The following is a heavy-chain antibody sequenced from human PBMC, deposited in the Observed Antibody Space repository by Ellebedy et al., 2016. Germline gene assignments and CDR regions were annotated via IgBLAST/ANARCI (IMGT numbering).Heavy chain of an antibody. D-gene: IGHD5-18*01. Sequence: GESLKISCAASGFTFSSYAMHWVRQAPGKGLEWVAVISYDGSNKYYADSVKGRFTISRDNSKNTLYLQMNSLRAEDTAVYYCARMAAMVEYYFDYWGQGTLVTVSS. CDR3: ARMAAMVEYYFDY. CDR2: ISYDGSNK. CDR1: GFTFSSYA. J-gene: IGHJ4*02. V-gene: IGHV3-30-3*01.